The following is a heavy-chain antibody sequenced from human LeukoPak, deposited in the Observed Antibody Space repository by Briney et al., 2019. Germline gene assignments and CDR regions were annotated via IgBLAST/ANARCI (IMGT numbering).Heavy chain of an antibody. J-gene: IGHJ6*04. D-gene: IGHD3-10*02. CDR3: AELGITMIGGV. CDR2: ISSSASTI. V-gene: IGHV3-11*04. CDR1: GFTFSDYY. Sequence: GGSLRLSCAASGFTFSDYYMSWVRQPPGKGLEWVSYISSSASTIYYADSVKGRFTISRDNAKNSLYLQMNSLRAEDTAVYYCAELGITMIGGVWGKGTTVTISS.